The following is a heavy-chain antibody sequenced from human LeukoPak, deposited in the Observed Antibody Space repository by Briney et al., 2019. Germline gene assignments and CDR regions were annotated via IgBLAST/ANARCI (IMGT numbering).Heavy chain of an antibody. CDR3: ARELTYYYDSSGYGY. V-gene: IGHV3-74*01. CDR1: GFTFRNHW. J-gene: IGHJ4*02. D-gene: IGHD3-22*01. Sequence: GGSLRLSCAASGFTFRNHWMHWVRQAPGKGLVWVSRINSDGSTTNYADSVKGRFTISRDNAKNSLYLQMNSLRAEDTAVYYRARELTYYYDSSGYGYWGQGTLVTVSS. CDR2: INSDGSTT.